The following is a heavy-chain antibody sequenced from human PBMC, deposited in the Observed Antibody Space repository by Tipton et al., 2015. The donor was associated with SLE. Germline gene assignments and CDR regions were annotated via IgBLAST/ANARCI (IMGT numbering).Heavy chain of an antibody. J-gene: IGHJ4*02. V-gene: IGHV3-30*04. Sequence: SLRLSCTASGFIFSNYAVHWVRQAPGKGLEWVTVISNDGSDKHYAESVKGRFTVSRDNSNNRLFLQMNSLRVDDTAVYYCARSRYEAAVGRFDYWGQGTLVIVSP. CDR1: GFIFSNYA. CDR3: ARSRYEAAVGRFDY. CDR2: ISNDGSDK. D-gene: IGHD2-15*01.